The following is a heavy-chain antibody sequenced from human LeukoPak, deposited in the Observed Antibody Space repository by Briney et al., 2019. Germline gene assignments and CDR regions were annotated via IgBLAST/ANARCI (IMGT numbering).Heavy chain of an antibody. CDR1: GFIFTDYY. V-gene: IGHV3-72*01. J-gene: IGHJ4*02. CDR3: TRDKAADY. D-gene: IGHD6-25*01. CDR2: SRNKANSFTT. Sequence: GGSLRLSCAASGFIFTDYYMDWVRQAPGKGLEWVARSRNKANSFTTDYVASVKGRFTISRDGSKNLLYLQMNSLETEDTAVYYCTRDKAADYWGQGTRVTVSS.